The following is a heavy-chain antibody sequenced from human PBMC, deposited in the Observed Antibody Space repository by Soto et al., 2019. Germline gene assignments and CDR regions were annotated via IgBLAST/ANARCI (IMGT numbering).Heavy chain of an antibody. D-gene: IGHD3-10*01. Sequence: QLQLQESGPGLVRPSGTLSLTCAVSGGFTSTNNWWSWVRQPPGKGLEWIGDAYHSGSTEYNPSLKSRVSISLDKSKNQISLMLTSATVADTAVSYCARSPPSSYYGGSGTFDYWGQGTLVTVSS. CDR1: GGFTSTNNW. CDR2: AYHSGST. V-gene: IGHV4-4*02. J-gene: IGHJ4*02. CDR3: ARSPPSSYYGGSGTFDY.